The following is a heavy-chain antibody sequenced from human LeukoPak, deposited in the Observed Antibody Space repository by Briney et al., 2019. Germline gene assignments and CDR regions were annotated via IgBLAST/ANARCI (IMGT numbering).Heavy chain of an antibody. CDR3: ARAVAGEWFDP. CDR2: IKQDGSEK. CDR1: GFTFSSYW. Sequence: GGSLRLSCAASGFTFSSYWMSWVRQAPGKGLEWVANIKQDGSEKYYVDSVKGRFTISRDNAKNSLYLQMDSLRAEDTAVYYCARAVAGEWFDPWGQGTLVTVSS. V-gene: IGHV3-7*01. D-gene: IGHD6-19*01. J-gene: IGHJ5*02.